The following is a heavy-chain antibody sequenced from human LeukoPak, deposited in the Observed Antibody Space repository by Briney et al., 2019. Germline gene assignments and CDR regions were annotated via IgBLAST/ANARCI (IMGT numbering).Heavy chain of an antibody. CDR3: ARERSSSWYYYYYYMDV. CDR2: IYYSGST. CDR1: GGSISSYY. Sequence: SETLSLTCTVSGGSISSYYWSWIRQPPGKGLEWIGYIYYSGSTNYSPSLKSRVTISVDTSKNQFSLKLSSVTAADTAVYYCARERSSSWYYYYYYMDVWGKGTTVTVSS. V-gene: IGHV4-59*01. D-gene: IGHD6-13*01. J-gene: IGHJ6*03.